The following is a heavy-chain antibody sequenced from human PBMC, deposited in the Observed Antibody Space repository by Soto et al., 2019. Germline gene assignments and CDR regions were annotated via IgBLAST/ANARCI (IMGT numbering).Heavy chain of an antibody. J-gene: IGHJ5*02. CDR2: IYYSGST. V-gene: IGHV4-39*01. CDR3: ARQDGYEFWSGLSSWFWFDP. CDR1: GGSISSSSYY. D-gene: IGHD3-3*01. Sequence: SETLSLTCTVSGGSISSSSYYWGWIRQPPGKGLEWIGSIYYSGSTYYNPSLKSRVTISVDTSKNQFSLKLSSVTAADTAVYYSARQDGYEFWSGLSSWFWFDPCGQVNLVTVSS.